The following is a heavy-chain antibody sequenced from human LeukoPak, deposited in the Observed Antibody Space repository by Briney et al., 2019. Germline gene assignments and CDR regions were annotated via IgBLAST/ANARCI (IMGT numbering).Heavy chain of an antibody. J-gene: IGHJ4*02. CDR2: IYYSGST. Sequence: PSETLSLTCTVSGGSISSGDYYWSWIRQPPGQGLEWIGYIYYSGSTYYNPSLKSRVTISVDTSKNQFSLKLSSVTAADTAVYYCARGGWGHSSSRYDSFDYWGQGTLVTVSS. D-gene: IGHD6-13*01. CDR3: ARGGWGHSSSRYDSFDY. CDR1: GGSISSGDYY. V-gene: IGHV4-30-4*01.